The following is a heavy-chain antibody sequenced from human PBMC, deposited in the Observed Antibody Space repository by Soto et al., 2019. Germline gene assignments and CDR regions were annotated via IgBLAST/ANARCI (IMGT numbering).Heavy chain of an antibody. CDR2: IIPILGIA. CDR1: GYTFTSYG. D-gene: IGHD3-22*01. V-gene: IGHV1-69*04. Sequence: SVKVSCKASGYTFTSYGISWVRQAPGQGLEWMGRIIPILGIANYAQKFQGRVTITADKSTSTAYMELSSLRSEDTAVYYCARAAGIVANPFDYWGQGTLVTVSS. J-gene: IGHJ4*02. CDR3: ARAAGIVANPFDY.